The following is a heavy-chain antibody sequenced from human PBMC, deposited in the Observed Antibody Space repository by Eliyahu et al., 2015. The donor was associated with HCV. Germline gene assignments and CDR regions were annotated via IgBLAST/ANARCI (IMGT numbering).Heavy chain of an antibody. CDR1: GFTFSSYG. CDR2: ISYDGSNK. CDR3: AKDSAWELDYYYYGMDV. D-gene: IGHD1-26*01. V-gene: IGHV3-30*18. Sequence: QVQLVESGGGVVQPGRSLRLSCAASGFTFSSYGMHWVRQAPGKGLEWVAVISYDGSNKYYADSVKGRFTISRDNSKNTLYLQMNSLRAEDTAVYYCAKDSAWELDYYYYGMDVWGQGTTVTVSS. J-gene: IGHJ6*02.